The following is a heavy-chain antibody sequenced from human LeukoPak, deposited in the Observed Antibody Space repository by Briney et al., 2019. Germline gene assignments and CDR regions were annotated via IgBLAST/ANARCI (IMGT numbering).Heavy chain of an antibody. J-gene: IGHJ3*02. CDR2: IYTSGST. CDR3: ARESWYYDSSGYYYAPHDAFDI. V-gene: IGHV4-4*07. Sequence: PSETLSLTCTVSGGSISSYYWSWIRQPAGKGLEWIGRIYTSGSTNYNPSLKSRVTISVDTSKNQFSLKLSSVTAADTAVYYCARESWYYDSSGYYYAPHDAFDIWGQGTMVTVSS. D-gene: IGHD3-22*01. CDR1: GGSISSYY.